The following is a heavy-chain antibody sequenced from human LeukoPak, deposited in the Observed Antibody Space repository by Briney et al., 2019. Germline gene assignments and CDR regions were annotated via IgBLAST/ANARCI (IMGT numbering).Heavy chain of an antibody. D-gene: IGHD3/OR15-3a*01. V-gene: IGHV3-23*01. J-gene: IGHJ4*02. Sequence: GGSLRLSCAASGFTFSSYAMSWVRQAPGKGLEWDSTISGSGGTTYYADSVKGRFTVSRDNSKNTLYLQMNSLRAEDTAVYYCARGGLMTNIDYWGQGTLVSVSS. CDR2: ISGSGGTT. CDR3: ARGGLMTNIDY. CDR1: GFTFSSYA.